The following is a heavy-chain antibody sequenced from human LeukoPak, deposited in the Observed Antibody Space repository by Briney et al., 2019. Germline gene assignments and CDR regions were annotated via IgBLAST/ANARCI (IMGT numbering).Heavy chain of an antibody. D-gene: IGHD3-3*01. CDR2: INPNSGGT. J-gene: IGHJ6*03. CDR1: GYTFTGYY. CDR3: ARELATIFGVVTAPYYYYMDV. Sequence: ASVKVSCKASGYTFTGYYMHWVRQAPGQGLEWMGWINPNSGGTNYAQKLQGRVTMTTDTSTSTAYMELRSLRSDDTAVYYCARELATIFGVVTAPYYYYMDVWGKGTTVTVSS. V-gene: IGHV1-2*02.